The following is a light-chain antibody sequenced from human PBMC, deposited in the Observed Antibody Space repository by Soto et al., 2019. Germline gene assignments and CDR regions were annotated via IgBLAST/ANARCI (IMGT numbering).Light chain of an antibody. CDR1: QSLLHTSGYNY. V-gene: IGKV2-28*01. CDR3: MQALQTPIT. Sequence: DIVMTQSPLSLPVTPGEPASVSCRSSQSLLHTSGYNYLDWYLQKPGQSPQIMMYLGSNRSSGVPDRFSGGGSGTDFKLKISRVEAEDVGIYYCMQALQTPITCGQGTRLEIK. J-gene: IGKJ5*01. CDR2: LGS.